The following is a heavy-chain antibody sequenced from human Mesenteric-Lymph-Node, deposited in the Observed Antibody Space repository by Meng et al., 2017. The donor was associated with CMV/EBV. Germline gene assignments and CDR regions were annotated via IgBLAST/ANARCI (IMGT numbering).Heavy chain of an antibody. D-gene: IGHD1-26*01. J-gene: IGHJ6*02. Sequence: GESLKISCAASGFTFSSYEMNWVRQAPGKGLEWVSKISSSGSTTFYADSVKGRFTISRDNSKNTLYLQMNSLRAEDTAIYHCAKHKWNYHQYYGMDVWGQGTTVTVSS. CDR3: AKHKWNYHQYYGMDV. V-gene: IGHV3-48*03. CDR2: ISSSGSTT. CDR1: GFTFSSYE.